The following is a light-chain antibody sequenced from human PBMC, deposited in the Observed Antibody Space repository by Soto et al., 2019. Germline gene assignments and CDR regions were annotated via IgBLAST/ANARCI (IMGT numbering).Light chain of an antibody. CDR3: QQYDSAPRT. Sequence: EIVLTQSPGTLSLSPGERATLSCRASQSIYSSFFAWYQQKPGQAPRLLIYGATSRATGIPDRFSGSGSGTDFTLTISRLEPEDFAVYYCQQYDSAPRTFGQGTKVDIK. V-gene: IGKV3-20*01. CDR1: QSIYSSF. J-gene: IGKJ1*01. CDR2: GAT.